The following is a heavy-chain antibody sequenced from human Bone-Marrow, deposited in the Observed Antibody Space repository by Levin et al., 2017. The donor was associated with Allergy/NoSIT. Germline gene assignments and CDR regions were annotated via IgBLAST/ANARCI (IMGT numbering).Heavy chain of an antibody. CDR1: GYTFTSYD. V-gene: IGHV1-8*01. CDR2: MNPNSGNT. Sequence: ASVKVSCKTSGYTFTSYDINWVRQATGQGLEWMGWMNPNSGNTGYAQKFQGRVTMTRNTSITTAYMELSSLTSEDTAVYYCARAPDSSAYTDYWGQGTLVTVSS. CDR3: ARAPDSSAYTDY. J-gene: IGHJ4*02. D-gene: IGHD3-22*01.